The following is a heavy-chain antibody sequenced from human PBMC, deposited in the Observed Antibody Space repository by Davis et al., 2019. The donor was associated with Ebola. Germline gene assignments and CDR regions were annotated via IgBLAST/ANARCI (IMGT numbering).Heavy chain of an antibody. Sequence: PGGSLRLSCAASGFTFSDYYMSWIRQAPGKGLEWVSYISSSGSTIYYADSVKGRFTISRDNAKNSLYLQMNSLRAEDTAVYYCARDPIAVAGMSWFDPWGQGTLVTVSS. D-gene: IGHD6-19*01. CDR3: ARDPIAVAGMSWFDP. V-gene: IGHV3-11*01. CDR1: GFTFSDYY. J-gene: IGHJ5*02. CDR2: ISSSGSTI.